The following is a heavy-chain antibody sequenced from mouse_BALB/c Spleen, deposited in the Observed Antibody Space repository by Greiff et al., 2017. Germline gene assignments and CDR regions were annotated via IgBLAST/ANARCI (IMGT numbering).Heavy chain of an antibody. CDR2: IWSGGST. CDR1: GFSLTSYG. CDR3: ARKRRDPYAMDY. V-gene: IGHV2-2*02. Sequence: VQLQQSGPGLVQPSQSLSITCTVSGFSLTSYGVHWVRQSPGKGLEWLGVIWSGGSTDYNAAFISRLSISKDNSKSQVFFKMNSLQANDTAIYYCARKRRDPYAMDYWGQGTSVTVSS. J-gene: IGHJ4*01.